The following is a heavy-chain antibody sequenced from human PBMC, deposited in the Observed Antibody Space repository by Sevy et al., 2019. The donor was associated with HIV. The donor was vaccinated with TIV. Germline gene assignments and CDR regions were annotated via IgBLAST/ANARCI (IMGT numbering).Heavy chain of an antibody. Sequence: GGSLRLSCAASGFTFSNAWMSWVRQAPGKGLEWVGSIKSKTDGGTTDYAAPVKGRFTISRDDSKNTLYLQMNSLKTEDTAVYYCTTVGAARGCYDSSGYSAARTFDYWGQGTLVTVSS. J-gene: IGHJ4*02. V-gene: IGHV3-15*01. CDR3: TTVGAARGCYDSSGYSAARTFDY. CDR1: GFTFSNAW. D-gene: IGHD3-22*01. CDR2: IKSKTDGGTT.